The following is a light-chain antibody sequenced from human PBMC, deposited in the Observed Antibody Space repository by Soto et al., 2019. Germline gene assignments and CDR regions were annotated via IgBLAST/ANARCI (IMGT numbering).Light chain of an antibody. CDR2: GAS. V-gene: IGKV3-20*01. Sequence: EIVLTQSPGTLSLSPGDRATLSCRASQIISSAFLVWYQQKPGQAPRLLIYGASSRATGIPDRLSGSGSGTDFTLTISRLEPEDFAVYYCQQYGSSLPWTFGQGSKVEIK. J-gene: IGKJ1*01. CDR1: QIISSAF. CDR3: QQYGSSLPWT.